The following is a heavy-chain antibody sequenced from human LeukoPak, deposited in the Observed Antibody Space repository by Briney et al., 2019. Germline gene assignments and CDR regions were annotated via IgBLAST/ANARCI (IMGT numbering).Heavy chain of an antibody. Sequence: GGSLRLSCAASGFTVSSNYMRWVRQAPGKGLEWVSVIYSGGSTYYADSVKGRFTISRDNSKNTLYLQMNSLRAEDTAVYYCARGPHYYDSSGYYDYWGQGTLVTVSS. V-gene: IGHV3-53*01. CDR3: ARGPHYYDSSGYYDY. J-gene: IGHJ4*02. CDR2: IYSGGST. D-gene: IGHD3-22*01. CDR1: GFTVSSNY.